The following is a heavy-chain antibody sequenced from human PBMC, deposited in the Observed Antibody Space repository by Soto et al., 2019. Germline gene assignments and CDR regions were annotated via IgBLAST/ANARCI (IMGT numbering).Heavy chain of an antibody. J-gene: IGHJ6*02. CDR1: GGSISSSNW. CDR2: IYHSGST. Sequence: SETLSLTCAVSGGSISSSNWWSWVRQPPGKGLEWIGEIYHSGSTNYNPSLKSRVTISVDKSKNQFSLKLSSVTAADTAVYYCARNDWSGPYGMDVWGQGNTVTVS. CDR3: ARNDWSGPYGMDV. D-gene: IGHD3-3*01. V-gene: IGHV4-4*02.